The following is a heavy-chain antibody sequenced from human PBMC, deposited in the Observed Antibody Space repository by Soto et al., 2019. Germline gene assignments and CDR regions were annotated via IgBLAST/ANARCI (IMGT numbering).Heavy chain of an antibody. CDR1: GGSFSGYY. CDR2: INHSGST. CDR3: ARVYYDSSGYYLRFCDS. V-gene: IGHV4-34*01. J-gene: IGHJ4*02. D-gene: IGHD3-22*01. Sequence: PSETLSLTCAVYGGSFSGYYWSWIRQPPGKGLEWIGEINHSGSTNYNPSLKSRVTISVDTSKNQFSLKLSSVTAADTAVYYCARVYYDSSGYYLRFCDSWGQGTMVTVSA.